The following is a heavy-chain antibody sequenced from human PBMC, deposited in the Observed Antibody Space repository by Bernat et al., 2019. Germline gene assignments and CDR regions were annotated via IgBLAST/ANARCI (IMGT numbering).Heavy chain of an antibody. CDR2: IIPIFGTA. D-gene: IGHD3-3*01. J-gene: IGHJ6*03. Sequence: QVQLVQSGAEVKKPGSSVKVSCKASGGTFSSYAISWVRQAPGQGLEWMGGIIPIFGTANYAQKFQGRVTITADESTSTAYMELSSLRSEDTAVYYCARGTQASYDFWSGYYTQRGAPDYYYMDVWGKGTTVTVSS. V-gene: IGHV1-69*01. CDR1: GGTFSSYA. CDR3: ARGTQASYDFWSGYYTQRGAPDYYYMDV.